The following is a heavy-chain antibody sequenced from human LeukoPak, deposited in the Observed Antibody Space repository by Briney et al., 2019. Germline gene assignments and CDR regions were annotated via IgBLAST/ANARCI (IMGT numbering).Heavy chain of an antibody. V-gene: IGHV1-46*03. CDR2: INPSGGST. CDR1: GYTFTSYY. Sequence: ASVKVSCKASGYTFTSYYMHWVRQAPGQGLEWMGIINPSGGSTSYAQKFQDRVTMTRDTSTSTVYMELSSLRSEDTAVYYCARDMSITMARGVNRDGEPFDYWGQGTLVTVSS. J-gene: IGHJ4*02. D-gene: IGHD3-10*01. CDR3: ARDMSITMARGVNRDGEPFDY.